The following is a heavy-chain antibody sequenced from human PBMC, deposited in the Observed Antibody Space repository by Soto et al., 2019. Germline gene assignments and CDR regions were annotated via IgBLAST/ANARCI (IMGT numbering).Heavy chain of an antibody. Sequence: EVQLLESGGGLVQPGGSLRLSCQPSGFTFSSYARSWSRKPPGKGLEWVPAISGSGGSTYYADSVKGRFTISRDNSKNTLYLQMNSLRAEDTAVYYCAKIGYSAFDIWGQGTMVTVSS. J-gene: IGHJ3*02. D-gene: IGHD6-13*01. V-gene: IGHV3-23*01. CDR1: GFTFSSYA. CDR2: ISGSGGST. CDR3: AKIGYSAFDI.